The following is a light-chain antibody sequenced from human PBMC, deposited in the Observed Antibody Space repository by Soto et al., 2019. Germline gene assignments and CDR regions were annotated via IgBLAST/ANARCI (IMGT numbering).Light chain of an antibody. Sequence: EIVLTQSPATLSLSPGERATLSCRASQSVGTYLAWYQQKPGRAPRLLIYDASNRATGIPARFGGGGSGTDFALTISTLEPEDFAVYYCHQRSNWPRTFGQGTKVEIK. CDR3: HQRSNWPRT. CDR2: DAS. CDR1: QSVGTY. V-gene: IGKV3-11*01. J-gene: IGKJ1*01.